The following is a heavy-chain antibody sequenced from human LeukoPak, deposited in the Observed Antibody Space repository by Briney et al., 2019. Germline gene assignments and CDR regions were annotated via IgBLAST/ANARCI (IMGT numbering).Heavy chain of an antibody. CDR3: ARAEYCSGGSCYSPLNWFDP. CDR1: GYTFTGYY. J-gene: IGHJ5*02. V-gene: IGHV1-2*02. Sequence: ASVKVSCKASGYTFTGYYMHWVRQAPGQGLEWMGWINPNSGGTNYAQKFQGRVTMTRDTSISTAYMELSGLRSDDTAVYYCARAEYCSGGSCYSPLNWFDPWGQGTLVTVSS. D-gene: IGHD2-15*01. CDR2: INPNSGGT.